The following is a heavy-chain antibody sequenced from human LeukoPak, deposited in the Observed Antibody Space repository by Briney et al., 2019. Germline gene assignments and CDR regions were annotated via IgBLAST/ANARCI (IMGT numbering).Heavy chain of an antibody. Sequence: GASVKVSCKASGYTFTSYCVHWVRQAPGQGLEWMGMINPSGDNTNYAQKFQGRVTMTRDTSTSTVYMELSSLRSEDTAVYYCARDAAKAQLAYFDYWGQGTLVTVSS. CDR1: GYTFTSYC. J-gene: IGHJ4*02. V-gene: IGHV1-46*01. D-gene: IGHD6-13*01. CDR3: ARDAAKAQLAYFDY. CDR2: INPSGDNT.